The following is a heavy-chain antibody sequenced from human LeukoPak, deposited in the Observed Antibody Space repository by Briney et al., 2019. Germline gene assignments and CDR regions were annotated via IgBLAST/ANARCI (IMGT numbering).Heavy chain of an antibody. D-gene: IGHD4-17*01. CDR3: ARARWTSTVTTYYLDF. Sequence: ASVKVSCKASGYIFTDYAIQWVRQAPGQGLEWMGWINAGNGKIKYSQKFQGRVTITRDTSASTAYMELSGLRSDDTAVYYCARARWTSTVTTYYLDFWGQGTLVTVSS. V-gene: IGHV1-3*01. CDR2: INAGNGKI. J-gene: IGHJ4*02. CDR1: GYIFTDYA.